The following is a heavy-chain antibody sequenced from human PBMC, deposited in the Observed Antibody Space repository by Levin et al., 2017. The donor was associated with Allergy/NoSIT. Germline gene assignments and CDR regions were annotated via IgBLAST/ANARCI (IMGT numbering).Heavy chain of an antibody. CDR1: GGSISSYY. V-gene: IGHV4-59*01. CDR3: ARGMITFGGVIVRGDDAFDI. CDR2: IYYSGST. Sequence: SETLSLTCTVSGGSISSYYWSWIRQPPGKGLEWIGYIYYSGSTNYNPSLKSRVTISVDTSKNQFSLKLSSVTAADTAVYYCARGMITFGGVIVRGDDAFDIWGQGTMVTVSS. J-gene: IGHJ3*02. D-gene: IGHD3-16*02.